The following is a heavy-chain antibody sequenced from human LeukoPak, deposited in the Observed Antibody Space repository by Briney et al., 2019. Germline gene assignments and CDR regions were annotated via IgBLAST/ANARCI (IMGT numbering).Heavy chain of an antibody. V-gene: IGHV1-18*01. CDR2: ISAYNGNT. Sequence: ASVKVSCKASGYTFTSYGISWVRQAPGQGLEWMGWISAYNGNTNYAQKLQGRVTMTTDTSTSTAYMELRSLRSDDTAVYYCARWGRGHIVVVTATYDGYYFDYWGQGTLVTVSS. J-gene: IGHJ4*02. CDR3: ARWGRGHIVVVTATYDGYYFDY. CDR1: GYTFTSYG. D-gene: IGHD2-21*02.